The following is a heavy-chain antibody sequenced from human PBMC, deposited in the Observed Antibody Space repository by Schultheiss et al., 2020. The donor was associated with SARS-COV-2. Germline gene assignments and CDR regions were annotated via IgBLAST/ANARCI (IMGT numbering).Heavy chain of an antibody. V-gene: IGHV3-23*01. CDR2: ISGSGGST. CDR3: AKDVWDYSYY. D-gene: IGHD4-11*01. Sequence: GESLKISCAASGFTFSSYAMSWVRQAPGKGLEWVSAISGSGGSTYYADSVKGRFTISRDNSKNTLYLQMNSLRAEDTAVYYCAKDVWDYSYYWGQGTLVTVSS. J-gene: IGHJ4*02. CDR1: GFTFSSYA.